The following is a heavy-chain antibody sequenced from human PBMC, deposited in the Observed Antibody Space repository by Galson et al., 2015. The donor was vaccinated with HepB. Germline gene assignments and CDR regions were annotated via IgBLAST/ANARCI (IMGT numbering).Heavy chain of an antibody. J-gene: IGHJ5*02. Sequence: SLRLSCAASGFSFSTSSLNWVRQAPGRGLAWVSYISSSSSTIYYADSVKGRFTISRDNAKNSLYLQMNSLSHEDTAVYYCARVASGPFNWFDPLGQRLLVTLAS. CDR1: GFSFSTSS. CDR3: ARVASGPFNWFDP. V-gene: IGHV3-48*02. CDR2: ISSSSSTI. D-gene: IGHD6-25*01.